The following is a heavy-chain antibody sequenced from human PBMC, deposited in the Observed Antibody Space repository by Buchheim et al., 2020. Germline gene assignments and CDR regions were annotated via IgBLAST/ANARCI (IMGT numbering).Heavy chain of an antibody. V-gene: IGHV1-2*02. CDR2: INPNSGST. D-gene: IGHD3-10*01. CDR1: GYTFTGYY. J-gene: IGHJ6*01. Sequence: QVQLVQSGAEVKKPGASVKVSCKASGYTFTGYYMHWVRQAPGQGLEWMGWINPNSGSTNYAQKLQGRVTMTRDESISQAYMELSRLRSDDTAVYYCAREPIIRAYYYGMAVWEQGTT. CDR3: AREPIIRAYYYGMAV.